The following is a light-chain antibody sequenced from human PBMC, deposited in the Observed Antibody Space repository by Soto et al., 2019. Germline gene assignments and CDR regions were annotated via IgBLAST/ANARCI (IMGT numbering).Light chain of an antibody. CDR1: QSVSGY. CDR3: QQRSNWLIS. CDR2: DGS. J-gene: IGKJ3*01. V-gene: IGKV3-11*01. Sequence: DIVLTQSPATLSLSPGERATLSCRASQSVSGYLAWYQQKPGQAPRLLIYDGSHRAAGIPSRFSGSGSGTDFTLTISGLEPEDFAVYYCQQRSNWLISFGPGTKVDIK.